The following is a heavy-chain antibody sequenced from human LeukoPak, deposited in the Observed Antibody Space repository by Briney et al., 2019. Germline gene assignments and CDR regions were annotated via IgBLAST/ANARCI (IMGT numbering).Heavy chain of an antibody. CDR3: ARYSSGGARCFDY. V-gene: IGHV1-2*04. D-gene: IGHD3-22*01. CDR1: GYTFTDYF. Sequence: ASVKVSCKASGYTFTDYFLHWVRQAPGQGLEWMGWINPNSGVTKYAQSFQGWVTMTRDTSISTAYPDLSSPTSDDTAVYYCARYSSGGARCFDYWGQGTLVTVSS. CDR2: INPNSGVT. J-gene: IGHJ4*02.